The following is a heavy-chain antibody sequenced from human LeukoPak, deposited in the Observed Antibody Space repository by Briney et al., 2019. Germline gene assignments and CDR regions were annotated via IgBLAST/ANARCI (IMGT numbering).Heavy chain of an antibody. V-gene: IGHV1-69*13. J-gene: IGHJ3*02. CDR2: IIPIFGTA. Sequence: SVKVSCKASGGTFSSYAISWVRQAPGQGLEWMGGIIPIFGTANYAQKFQGRVTITADESTSTAYMELGSLRSEDTAVYYCARDLHRRWELGGRAFDIWGQGTMVTVSS. D-gene: IGHD1-26*01. CDR1: GGTFSSYA. CDR3: ARDLHRRWELGGRAFDI.